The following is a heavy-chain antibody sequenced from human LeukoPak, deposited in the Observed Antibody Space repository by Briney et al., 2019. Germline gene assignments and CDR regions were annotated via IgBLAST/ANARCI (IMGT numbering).Heavy chain of an antibody. V-gene: IGHV4-59*07. D-gene: IGHD2-21*01. CDR1: GGSHSTYH. CDR3: ASSTIQGWFDP. CDR2: SYYSGST. J-gene: IGHJ5*02. Sequence: PADTLSLPCTVCGGSHSTYHWLCTRDPPERAREWIGYSYYSGSTDYNPSLKSRVTISGDTSKNQFSLKLSSVTAADTAVYYCASSTIQGWFDPWGQGTLVTVSS.